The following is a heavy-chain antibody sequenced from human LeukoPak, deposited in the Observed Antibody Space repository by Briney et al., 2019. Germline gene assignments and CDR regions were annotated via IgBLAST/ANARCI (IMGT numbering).Heavy chain of an antibody. CDR3: AGTYMAYSGGDCYTRLFAFDI. J-gene: IGHJ3*02. CDR2: IIPIFGTA. D-gene: IGHD2-21*02. Sequence: SVKVSCKASGGTFSSYAISWVRQAPGQGLEWMGGIIPIFGTANYAQKFQGRVTITTDESTSTAYMELSSLRSEDTAVYYCAGTYMAYSGGDCYTRLFAFDIWGQGTMVTASS. CDR1: GGTFSSYA. V-gene: IGHV1-69*05.